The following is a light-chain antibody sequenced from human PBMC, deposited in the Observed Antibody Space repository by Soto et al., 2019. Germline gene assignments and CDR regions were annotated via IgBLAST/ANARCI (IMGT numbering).Light chain of an antibody. CDR3: QSYENSRTGFYV. CDR2: GNT. Sequence: QSVLTQPPSVSGAPGQRVTISCTGSSSDIGAGFDVHWYQHLPGTAPKLLIYGNTNRPSGVPGRFSGSKSGTSASLVITGLQAEDEADHYCQSYENSRTGFYVFGTGTKLTVL. J-gene: IGLJ1*01. V-gene: IGLV1-40*01. CDR1: SSDIGAGFD.